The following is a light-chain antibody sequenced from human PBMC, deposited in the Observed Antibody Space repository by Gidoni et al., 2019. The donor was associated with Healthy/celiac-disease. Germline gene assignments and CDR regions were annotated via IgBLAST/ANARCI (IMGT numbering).Light chain of an antibody. Sequence: EIVLTQSPATLSLSPGERATLSCRASLSVSSYLAWYQQKPGQAPRLLIYDASNRAPGIPARFSGSGFGTAFTLTISSLEPEDFAVYYCQQRSNWPRTFXQXTKVEIK. CDR3: QQRSNWPRT. V-gene: IGKV3-11*01. J-gene: IGKJ1*01. CDR2: DAS. CDR1: LSVSSY.